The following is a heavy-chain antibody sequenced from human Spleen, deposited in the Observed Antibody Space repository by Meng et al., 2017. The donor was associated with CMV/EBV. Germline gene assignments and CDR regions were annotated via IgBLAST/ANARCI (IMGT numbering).Heavy chain of an antibody. CDR2: IYQRGTT. CDR3: ARVDRQWFDP. CDR1: GGSIGSGAFY. J-gene: IGHJ5*02. Sequence: VSGGSIGSGAFYWGWIRQPPGKGLEWIGSIYQRGTTSFHPSLKGRVSISFDMSKNQFSLNLNSVTAADTAVYYCARVDRQWFDPWGQGTLVTVSS. V-gene: IGHV4-39*07.